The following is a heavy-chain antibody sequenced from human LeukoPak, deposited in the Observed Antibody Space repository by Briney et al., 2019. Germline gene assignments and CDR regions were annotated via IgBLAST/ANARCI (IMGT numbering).Heavy chain of an antibody. V-gene: IGHV1-69*05. CDR1: GDTFSNYS. J-gene: IGHJ4*02. D-gene: IGHD6-13*01. CDR3: ARGAADGNRDMSGSFDF. Sequence: AVKVSCKASGDTFSNYSVSWVLQAPGQGLEWLGRLITLFGTSNYAQKFQGRVTITTDESTTTAYMELSSLRSEDTAVYFCARGAADGNRDMSGSFDFWGQGTLVTVSS. CDR2: LITLFGTS.